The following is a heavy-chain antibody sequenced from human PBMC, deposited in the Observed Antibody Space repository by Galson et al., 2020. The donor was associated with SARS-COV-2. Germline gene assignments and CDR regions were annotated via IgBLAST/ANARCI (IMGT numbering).Heavy chain of an antibody. Sequence: SETLSLTCAVYGGSFSGYYWSWIRQPPGKGLEWIGEINHSGSTNYNPSLKSRVTISVDTSKNQFSLKLSSVTAADTAVYYCAREVLGEWSPVDYWGQGTLVTVSS. V-gene: IGHV4-34*01. CDR2: INHSGST. CDR3: AREVLGEWSPVDY. J-gene: IGHJ4*02. CDR1: GGSFSGYY. D-gene: IGHD3-16*01.